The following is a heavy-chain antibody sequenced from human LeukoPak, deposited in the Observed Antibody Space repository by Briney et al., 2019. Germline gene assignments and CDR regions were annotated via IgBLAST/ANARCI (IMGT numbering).Heavy chain of an antibody. CDR1: GFTFSSYA. CDR3: AKWGPIVGPTRAFDY. J-gene: IGHJ4*02. V-gene: IGHV3-23*01. Sequence: GGSLRLSCAASGFTFSSYAMSWVRQAPGKGLEWVSAIAGSGGSTYYADSMKGRFTISRDNSKNTLYLQMNNLRAEDTALYYCAKWGPIVGPTRAFDYWGQGTLVTVSS. CDR2: IAGSGGST. D-gene: IGHD1-26*01.